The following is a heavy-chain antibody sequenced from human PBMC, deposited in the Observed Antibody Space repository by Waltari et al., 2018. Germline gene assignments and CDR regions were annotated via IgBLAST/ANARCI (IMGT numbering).Heavy chain of an antibody. J-gene: IGHJ4*02. CDR3: ARGLPGSYFDY. CDR1: GGSISSSSYY. Sequence: QLQLQESGPGLVKPSETLSLTCTVSGGSISSSSYYWGWLRQPPGKGLEWIGSIYYSGITYYNPSLKSRVTISVDTSKNQFSLKLSSVTAADTAVYYCARGLPGSYFDYWGQGTLVTVSS. D-gene: IGHD1-26*01. CDR2: IYYSGIT. V-gene: IGHV4-39*01.